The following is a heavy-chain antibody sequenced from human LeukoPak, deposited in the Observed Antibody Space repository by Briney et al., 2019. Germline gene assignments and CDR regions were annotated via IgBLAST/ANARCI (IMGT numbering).Heavy chain of an antibody. CDR2: INPNSGGA. J-gene: IGHJ4*02. CDR1: GYTFTGYY. V-gene: IGHV1-2*02. Sequence: GASVKVSCKASGYTFTGYYMHWVRQAPGQGLEWMGWINPNSGGANNEQKFQGRVTMTRDTSISTAYMELSRLRFDDTAVYYCARGDVDTAMVTPDYWSQGTLVTVSS. D-gene: IGHD5-18*01. CDR3: ARGDVDTAMVTPDY.